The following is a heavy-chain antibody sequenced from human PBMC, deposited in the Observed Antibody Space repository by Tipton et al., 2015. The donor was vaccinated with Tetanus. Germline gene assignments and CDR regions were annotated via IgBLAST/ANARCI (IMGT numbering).Heavy chain of an antibody. D-gene: IGHD3-3*01. Sequence: TLSLTCSVSGGSINPYYWSWIRQSADMGLEWIGRIYSNGKTDYNPSLKSRVRLSVDASNHKFSLNLTSVTAPDTAVYYCARAAYDSASGRTHRFFDLWGRSTLVTVSS. J-gene: IGHJ2*01. CDR2: IYSNGKT. V-gene: IGHV4-4*07. CDR3: ARAAYDSASGRTHRFFDL. CDR1: GGSINPYY.